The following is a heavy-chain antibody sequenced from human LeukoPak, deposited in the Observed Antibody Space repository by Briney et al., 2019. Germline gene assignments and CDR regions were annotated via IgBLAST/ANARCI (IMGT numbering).Heavy chain of an antibody. J-gene: IGHJ4*02. CDR3: AKGDLWFGELSAFDY. CDR2: ISGSGGST. CDR1: GFTFSSYA. D-gene: IGHD3-10*01. V-gene: IGHV3-23*01. Sequence: PGGSLRLSCAASGFTFSSYAMSWVRQAPGKGLEGVSAISGSGGSTYYADSVKGRFTISRDNSKNTLYLQMNSLRAEDTAVYYCAKGDLWFGELSAFDYWGQGTLVTVSS.